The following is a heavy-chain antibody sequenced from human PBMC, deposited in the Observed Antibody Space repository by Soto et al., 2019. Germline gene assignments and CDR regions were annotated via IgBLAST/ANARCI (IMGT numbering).Heavy chain of an antibody. CDR3: ARSPQRPDYIWGSYSDGSNYYYYYMDV. Sequence: SETLSLTCTVSGGSISSGGYYWSWIRQHPGKGLEWIGYIYYSGSTYYNPSLKSRVTISVDTSKNQFSLKLSSVTAAXXXXYYCARSPQRPDYIWGSYSDGSNYYYYYMDVWGKGTTVTVSS. V-gene: IGHV4-31*03. CDR1: GGSISSGGYY. CDR2: IYYSGST. J-gene: IGHJ6*03. D-gene: IGHD3-16*01.